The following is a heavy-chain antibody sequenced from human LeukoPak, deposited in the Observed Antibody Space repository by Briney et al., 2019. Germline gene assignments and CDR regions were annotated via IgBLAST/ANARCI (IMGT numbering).Heavy chain of an antibody. D-gene: IGHD5-18*01. CDR2: IIPIFGTA. Sequence: GSSVKVSCKASGGTFSSYAISWVRQAPGQGLEWMGGIIPIFGTANYAQKFQGRVTITADESTSTAYMELSSLRSEDTAVYYCASDTTRIQLWLNYWGQGTLVTVSS. CDR3: ASDTTRIQLWLNY. V-gene: IGHV1-69*01. J-gene: IGHJ4*02. CDR1: GGTFSSYA.